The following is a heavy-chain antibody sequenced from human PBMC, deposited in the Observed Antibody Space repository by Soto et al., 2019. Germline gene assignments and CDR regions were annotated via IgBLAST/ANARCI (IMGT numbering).Heavy chain of an antibody. CDR3: ARFHDDFWSGYLNNYMEV. J-gene: IGHJ6*03. CDR1: FGSISSYY. CDR2: IYYSGSS. Sequence: SQSMSLTCTVSFGSISSYYWSWIRHQPRKLLEWIGYIYYSGSSNYNPSLKSRVTISVDTSKNQFSLKLSSVTAADTAVYYCARFHDDFWSGYLNNYMEVWGKGPSVTVSS. V-gene: IGHV4-59*01. D-gene: IGHD3-3*01.